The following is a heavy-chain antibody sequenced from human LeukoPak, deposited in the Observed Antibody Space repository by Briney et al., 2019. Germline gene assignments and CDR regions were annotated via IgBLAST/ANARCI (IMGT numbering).Heavy chain of an antibody. V-gene: IGHV1-46*01. CDR1: GYTFTNYY. D-gene: IGHD4-17*01. Sequence: ASVKVSCKASGYTFTNYYMHWVRQAPGQELEWMGIINPSGGSTSYAQKFQGRVTMTRDMSTSTVYMELSSLRSEDTAVYYCARDLRRGFDYWGQGTLVTVSS. J-gene: IGHJ4*02. CDR2: INPSGGST. CDR3: ARDLRRGFDY.